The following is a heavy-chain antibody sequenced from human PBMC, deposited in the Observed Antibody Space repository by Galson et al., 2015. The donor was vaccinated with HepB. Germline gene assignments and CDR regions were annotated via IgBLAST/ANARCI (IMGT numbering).Heavy chain of an antibody. V-gene: IGHV3-53*04. J-gene: IGHJ4*02. CDR1: GFTVSSNY. CDR3: ARTIYDSSGYGFDY. D-gene: IGHD3-22*01. CDR2: IYSGGST. Sequence: SLRLSCAASGFTVSSNYMSWVRQAPGKGLEWVSVIYSGGSTYYADSVKGRFTISRHNSKSTLYLQMNSLRAEDTAVYYCARTIYDSSGYGFDYWGQGTLVTVSS.